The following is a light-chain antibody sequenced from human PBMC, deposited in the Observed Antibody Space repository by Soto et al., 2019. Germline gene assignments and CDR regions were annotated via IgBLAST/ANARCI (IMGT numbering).Light chain of an antibody. J-gene: IGKJ5*01. CDR2: DAS. CDR1: QSVSSY. V-gene: IGKV3-11*01. Sequence: EIVLTQSPATLSLSPGERAALSCRAIQSVSSYLAWYQQKPGQAPRLLIYDASNRATGIPARFSGSGSGTDFTLTISSLDPEDSAVYYCQQRSNSPPWITFGQGTRLEIK. CDR3: QQRSNSPPWIT.